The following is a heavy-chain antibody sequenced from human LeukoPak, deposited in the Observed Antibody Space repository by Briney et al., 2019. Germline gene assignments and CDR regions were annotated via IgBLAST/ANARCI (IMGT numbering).Heavy chain of an antibody. V-gene: IGHV4-59*08. CDR3: ARNRGYSGYAHFDY. Sequence: SETLSLTCTVSGGSISGYYWSWIRQPPGKGLEWIGYIYYSGSTNYNPSLKSRVTISVDTSKNQFSLKLSSVTAADTAVYYCARNRGYSGYAHFDYWGQGTLVTVSS. CDR2: IYYSGST. CDR1: GGSISGYY. J-gene: IGHJ4*02. D-gene: IGHD5-12*01.